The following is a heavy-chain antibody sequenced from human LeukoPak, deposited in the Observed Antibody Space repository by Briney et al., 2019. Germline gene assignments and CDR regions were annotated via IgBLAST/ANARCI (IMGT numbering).Heavy chain of an antibody. D-gene: IGHD6-19*01. CDR2: ISSSGGST. CDR3: AFPGGSGWSFDY. V-gene: IGHV3-23*01. CDR1: GFTFSSYA. J-gene: IGHJ4*02. Sequence: PGGSLRLSCAASGFTFSSYAMSWVRQAPGKGLEWVSAISSSGGSTYYADSVKGRFTISRDNSKNTLYLQMKSLRAEDTAVYYCAFPGGSGWSFDYWGQGTLVTVSS.